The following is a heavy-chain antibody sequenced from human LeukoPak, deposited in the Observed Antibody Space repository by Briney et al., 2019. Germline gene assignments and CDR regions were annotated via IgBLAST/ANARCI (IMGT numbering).Heavy chain of an antibody. CDR3: ASQSGSHRDAFDI. V-gene: IGHV3-21*01. CDR2: ISSSSTYI. D-gene: IGHD1-26*01. Sequence: GGSLRLSCAASGFTFGNYVMNWVRQGPGKGLEWVSSISSSSTYIHYADSVKGRFTISRDNAKNSLYLQMSSLRADDTAVYYCASQSGSHRDAFDIWGQGTMVTVSS. J-gene: IGHJ3*02. CDR1: GFTFGNYV.